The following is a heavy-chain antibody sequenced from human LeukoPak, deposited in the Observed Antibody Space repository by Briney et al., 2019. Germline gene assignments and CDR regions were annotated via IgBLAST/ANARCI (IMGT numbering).Heavy chain of an antibody. J-gene: IGHJ4*02. V-gene: IGHV3-9*01. CDR2: ISWNSGSI. Sequence: PGGSLRLSCAASGFTFEDYAMHWVRQAPGKGLEWVSGISWNSGSIGYADSVKGRFTISRDNAKNSLYLQMNSLRAEDTALYYCAKGSGFLEWLPFDYWGQGTLVTVSS. CDR3: AKGSGFLEWLPFDY. D-gene: IGHD3-3*01. CDR1: GFTFEDYA.